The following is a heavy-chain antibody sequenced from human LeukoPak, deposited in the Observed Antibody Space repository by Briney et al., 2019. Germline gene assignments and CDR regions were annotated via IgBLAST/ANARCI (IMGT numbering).Heavy chain of an antibody. CDR3: ARTRYSSSYHAFDN. Sequence: SETLSLTCTVSGGSISSGGYYWSWIRQHPGKGLEWIGYIFYSGSTYYNPSLKSRVTISVDTFKNQFSLKLSSVTAADTAVYYCARTRYSSSYHAFDNWGQGTLVTVSS. CDR2: IFYSGST. CDR1: GGSISSGGYY. D-gene: IGHD3-3*01. J-gene: IGHJ5*02. V-gene: IGHV4-31*03.